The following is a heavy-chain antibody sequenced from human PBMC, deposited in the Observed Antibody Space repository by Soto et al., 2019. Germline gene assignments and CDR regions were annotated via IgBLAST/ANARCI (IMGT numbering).Heavy chain of an antibody. CDR2: IYYSGSP. CDR3: ARRGSSIAARSSWFDP. D-gene: IGHD6-6*01. V-gene: IGHV4-39*01. Sequence: SETLSLTCTVSGGSISSSSYSWGWIRQPPGKGLEWVGGIYYSGSPYYNPSLKSRVTISVDTSKNQFSLKLSSVTAADTAVYYCARRGSSIAARSSWFDPWGQGTLVT. J-gene: IGHJ5*02. CDR1: GGSISSSSYS.